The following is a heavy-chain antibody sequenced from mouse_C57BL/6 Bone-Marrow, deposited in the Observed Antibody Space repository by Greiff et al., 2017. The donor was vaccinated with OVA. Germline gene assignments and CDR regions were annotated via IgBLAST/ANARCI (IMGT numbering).Heavy chain of an antibody. V-gene: IGHV1-81*01. Sequence: VQLQQSGAELARPGASVKLSCKASGYTLTSYGISWVKQRTGQGLEWIGEIYPRSGNTYYNEKFKGKATLTADKSSSTAYMELRSLTSEDSAVSYCCLTEYFDVWGTGTTVTVSS. CDR2: IYPRSGNT. CDR1: GYTLTSYG. CDR3: CLTEYFDV. J-gene: IGHJ1*03. D-gene: IGHD4-1*01.